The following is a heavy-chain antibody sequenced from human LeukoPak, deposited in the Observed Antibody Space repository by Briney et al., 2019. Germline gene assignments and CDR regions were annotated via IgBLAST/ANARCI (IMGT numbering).Heavy chain of an antibody. CDR2: ISWNSNSI. J-gene: IGHJ4*02. CDR1: VFTFDDYA. V-gene: IGHV3-9*01. CDR3: VKGARDSFDS. Sequence: PGRSLRLSCAASVFTFDDYAMHWVRQAPGKGLEWVSGISWNSNSIDYADSVKGRFTISRDNAKNSLYLQMNSLRAEDTALYYCVKGARDSFDSWGQGSLVTVSS.